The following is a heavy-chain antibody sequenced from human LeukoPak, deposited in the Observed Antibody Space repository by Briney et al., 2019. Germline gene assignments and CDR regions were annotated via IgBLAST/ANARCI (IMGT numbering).Heavy chain of an antibody. CDR1: GFTFSGYA. V-gene: IGHV3-23*01. J-gene: IGHJ4*02. CDR2: ISGSGGST. D-gene: IGHD3-9*01. CDR3: AKAYLHYDILTGSDY. Sequence: GGSLRLSCAASGFTFSGYAMSWVRQAQGKGLEWVSAISGSGGSTYYADSVKGRFTISRDNSKNTLYLQMNSLRAEDTAVYYCAKAYLHYDILTGSDYWGQGTLVTVSS.